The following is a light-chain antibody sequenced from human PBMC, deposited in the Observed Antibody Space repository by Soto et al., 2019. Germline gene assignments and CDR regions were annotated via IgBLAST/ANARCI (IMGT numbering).Light chain of an antibody. CDR2: EVS. CDR1: SSDVGGYNY. Sequence: QSALTQPASVSGSPGQSITISCTGTSSDVGGYNYVSWYQQHPGKAPKLMIYEVSNRPSGVSNLFSGSKAGNKASLPISGLQAEDEADYYCSSYTSSSIDYVCGTGTKLTVL. V-gene: IGLV2-14*01. CDR3: SSYTSSSIDYV. J-gene: IGLJ1*01.